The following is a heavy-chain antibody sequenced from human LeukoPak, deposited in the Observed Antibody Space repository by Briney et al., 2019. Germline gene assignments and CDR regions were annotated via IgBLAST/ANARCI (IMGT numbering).Heavy chain of an antibody. Sequence: GGSLRLSCAASGFTFSSYSMNWVRQAPGKGLEWVSSISSSSSYIYYADSVKGRFTISRDNAKNSLYQQMNSLRAEDTAVYYCARDGAATDDVGPFDYWGQGTLVTVSS. CDR3: ARDGAATDDVGPFDY. CDR2: ISSSSSYI. J-gene: IGHJ4*02. CDR1: GFTFSSYS. D-gene: IGHD1-26*01. V-gene: IGHV3-21*01.